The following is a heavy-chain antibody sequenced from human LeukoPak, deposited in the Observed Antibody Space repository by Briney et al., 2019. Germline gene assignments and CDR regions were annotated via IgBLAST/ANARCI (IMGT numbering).Heavy chain of an antibody. CDR1: GFTFSSYA. D-gene: IGHD2-8*01. CDR2: ISSNGGST. J-gene: IGHJ4*02. Sequence: GGSLRLSCSASGFTFSSYAMHWVRQAPGKGLEYVSAISSNGGSTYYADSVKRRFTISRDNSKNTLYLQMSSLRAEDTAVYYCVKAGMVGSRYYFDYWGQGTLVTVSS. CDR3: VKAGMVGSRYYFDY. V-gene: IGHV3-64D*06.